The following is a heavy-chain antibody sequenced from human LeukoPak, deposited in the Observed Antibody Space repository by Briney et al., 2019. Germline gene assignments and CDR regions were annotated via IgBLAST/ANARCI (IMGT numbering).Heavy chain of an antibody. V-gene: IGHV3-23*01. CDR3: AKRVVRGAFGS. Sequence: GGSLIQCLAGSGFTFSSYPVSWVRQAPGKGLEWLSAVATSGDTFYADFVKGRFTISRDNSKNTVYLQMDSLRAEDTALYYCAKRVVRGAFGSWGQGTMVTVSS. CDR2: VATSGDT. D-gene: IGHD5/OR15-5a*01. J-gene: IGHJ3*02. CDR1: GFTFSSYP.